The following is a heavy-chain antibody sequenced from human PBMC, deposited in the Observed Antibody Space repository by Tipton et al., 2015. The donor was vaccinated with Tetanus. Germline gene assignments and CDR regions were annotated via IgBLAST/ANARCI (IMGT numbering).Heavy chain of an antibody. D-gene: IGHD6-25*01. CDR2: INQDGSAE. Sequence: SLRLSCEASGFTFSSHWMSWVRQVPGKGLEWVANINQDGSAEFYVDSVKGRFTISRDNSKNAVYLQMSSLRADDTAVYYCASGSTLDYWGQGALVSVSS. CDR1: GFTFSSHW. V-gene: IGHV3-7*01. CDR3: ASGSTLDY. J-gene: IGHJ4*02.